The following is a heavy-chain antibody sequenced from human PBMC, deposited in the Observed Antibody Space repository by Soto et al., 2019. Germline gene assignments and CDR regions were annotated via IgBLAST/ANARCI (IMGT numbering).Heavy chain of an antibody. D-gene: IGHD4-17*01. V-gene: IGHV5-10-1*01. J-gene: IGHJ1*01. CDR1: GYNFTTYW. CDR3: SRGLMTTVNMFGC. CDR2: IDPSDSYT. Sequence: ESMKISGKRSGYNFTTYWISWVRQMPGKDLEWMGRIDPSDSYTNYSPSFQGHVTISADKSISTAYLHWSSLKASDTAMYYFSRGLMTTVNMFGCWGQGTPVTVSS.